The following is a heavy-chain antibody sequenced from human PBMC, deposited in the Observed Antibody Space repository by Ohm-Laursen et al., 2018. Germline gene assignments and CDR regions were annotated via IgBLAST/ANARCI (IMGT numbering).Heavy chain of an antibody. CDR2: IYHSGST. CDR1: GYSISSGYY. V-gene: IGHV4-38-2*01. Sequence: GTLSLTCAVSGYSISSGYYWGWIRQPPGKGLEWIGSIYHSGSTYYNPSLKSRVTISVNTSKNQFSLKLSSVTAADTAVYYCARGAVAGTFDYWGQGTLVTVSS. D-gene: IGHD6-19*01. CDR3: ARGAVAGTFDY. J-gene: IGHJ4*02.